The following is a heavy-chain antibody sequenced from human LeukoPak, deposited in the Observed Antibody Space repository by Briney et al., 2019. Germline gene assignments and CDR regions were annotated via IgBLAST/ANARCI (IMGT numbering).Heavy chain of an antibody. CDR1: GFTFSSYW. CDR2: IKQDGSDE. J-gene: IGHJ4*02. V-gene: IGHV3-7*05. D-gene: IGHD3-22*01. CDR3: ARVHHYYEISGYYYYFDY. Sequence: GGSLRLSCAASGFTFSSYWMSWVRQAPGKGLEWVANIKQDGSDEYYVDSVKGRFTISRDNAKNSLYLQMNSLRAEDTAVYYCARVHHYYEISGYYYYFDYWGQGTLVTVSS.